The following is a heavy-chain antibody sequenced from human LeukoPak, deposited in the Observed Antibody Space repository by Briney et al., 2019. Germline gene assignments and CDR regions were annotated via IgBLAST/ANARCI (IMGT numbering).Heavy chain of an antibody. Sequence: ASVKVSCKASGYTFTSYGISWVRQAPGQGLEWMGWISAYNGNTNYAQELQGRVTMTTDTSTSTAYMELRSLRSNDTAVYYCARMAVDTAMVHWYYFDYWGQGTLVTVSS. J-gene: IGHJ4*02. CDR3: ARMAVDTAMVHWYYFDY. V-gene: IGHV1-18*01. CDR1: GYTFTSYG. CDR2: ISAYNGNT. D-gene: IGHD5-18*01.